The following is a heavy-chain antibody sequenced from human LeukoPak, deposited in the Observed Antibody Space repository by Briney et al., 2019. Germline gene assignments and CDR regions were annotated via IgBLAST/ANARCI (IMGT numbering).Heavy chain of an antibody. CDR1: GLTLSGCY. D-gene: IGHD2/OR15-2a*01. J-gene: IGHJ4*02. CDR3: ARDYHNKGHDY. CDR2: IYPGGGVI. Sequence: GGSLRLSCAASGLTLSGCYMSWIRQAPGKGLECVAYIYPGGGVIYYADSVKGRFTIFRDNTKNSLYLQMSSLRAEDTAIYYCARDYHNKGHDYWGPGTLVTVSS. V-gene: IGHV3-11*01.